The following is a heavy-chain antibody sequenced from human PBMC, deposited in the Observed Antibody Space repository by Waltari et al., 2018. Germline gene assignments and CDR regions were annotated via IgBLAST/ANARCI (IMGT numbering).Heavy chain of an antibody. Sequence: EVQVVESGGDLVQPGGSLRLACAASGFTFSDYWMGWVRQAPGKGLEWVANIKKDGSTKYYVDSVKGRFTISRDNAKDSLVLQMNSLRAEDTAVYYCARHGAFCFDSWGQGIVVTVSS. V-gene: IGHV3-7*01. J-gene: IGHJ4*02. CDR3: ARHGAFCFDS. CDR2: IKKDGSTK. CDR1: GFTFSDYW. D-gene: IGHD4-17*01.